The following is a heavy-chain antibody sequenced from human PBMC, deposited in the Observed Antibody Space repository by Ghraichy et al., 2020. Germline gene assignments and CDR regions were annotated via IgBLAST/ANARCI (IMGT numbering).Heavy chain of an antibody. D-gene: IGHD3-10*01. CDR3: AKDSYGSGSYYDFDY. J-gene: IGHJ4*02. V-gene: IGHV3-23*01. CDR1: GFTFSSYA. CDR2: ISGSGGNT. Sequence: GGSLRLSCAASGFTFSSYAMSWVRQAPGKGLEWVSTISGSGGNTYYADSVKGRFTISRDNSKNTLYLQMNSLRAEDTAVYYCAKDSYGSGSYYDFDYWGQGTLVTVSS.